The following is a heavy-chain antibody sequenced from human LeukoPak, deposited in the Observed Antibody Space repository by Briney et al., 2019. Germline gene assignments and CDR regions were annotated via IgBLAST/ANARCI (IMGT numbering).Heavy chain of an antibody. CDR3: ARGYRGLPPLGP. V-gene: IGHV4-34*01. CDR2: INHSGST. J-gene: IGHJ5*02. Sequence: SETLSLTCAVYGGSFSGYYRSWIRQPPGKGLEWIGEINHSGSTNYNPSLKSRVTISVDTSKNQFSLKLSSVTAADTAVYYCARGYRGLPPLGPWGQGTLVTVSS. CDR1: GGSFSGYY. D-gene: IGHD5-18*01.